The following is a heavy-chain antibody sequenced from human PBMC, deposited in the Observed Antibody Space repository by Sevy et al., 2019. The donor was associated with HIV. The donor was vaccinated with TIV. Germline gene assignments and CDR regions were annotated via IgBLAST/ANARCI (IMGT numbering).Heavy chain of an antibody. D-gene: IGHD2-2*01. J-gene: IGHJ6*02. CDR3: ARDCSSASCLWGMDV. CDR1: SNYW. Sequence: GGSLRLSCAGSSNYWMSWVRQAPGKGLEWVANIKRDGSEKYYVASVKGRFTFSRDNAKTSLYLQMNSLRVEDTAVYYCARDCSSASCLWGMDVWGQGTMVTVSS. CDR2: IKRDGSEK. V-gene: IGHV3-7*03.